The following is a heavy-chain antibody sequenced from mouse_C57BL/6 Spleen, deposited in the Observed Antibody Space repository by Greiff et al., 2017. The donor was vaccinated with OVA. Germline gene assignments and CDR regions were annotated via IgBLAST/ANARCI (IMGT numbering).Heavy chain of an antibody. CDR2: IYPGDGDT. J-gene: IGHJ3*01. CDR1: GYAFSSSW. CDR3: ARSGDGCFAY. D-gene: IGHD3-1*01. V-gene: IGHV1-82*01. Sequence: VQLQQSGPELVKPGASVKISCKASGYAFSSSWMNWVKQRPGKGLEWIGRIYPGDGDTNYNQKFKGKATLTVDTSSSTAYMQLSSLTSEDSAVYYCARSGDGCFAYWGQGTLVTVSA.